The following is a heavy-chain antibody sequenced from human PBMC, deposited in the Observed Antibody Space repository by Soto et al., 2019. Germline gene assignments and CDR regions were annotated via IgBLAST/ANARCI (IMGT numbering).Heavy chain of an antibody. CDR3: VRTSLVVAAATREDY. CDR1: GFTFSSYW. D-gene: IGHD2-15*01. Sequence: EVQLVKSGGGLVQPGGSLRLSCAASGFTFSSYWMHWVRQAPGKGLVWVPRINSDGSSTSYADSVKGRFTISRDNAKNTLYLQMNSLRAEDTAVYYCVRTSLVVAAATREDYWGQGTLVTVSS. CDR2: INSDGSST. V-gene: IGHV3-74*01. J-gene: IGHJ4*02.